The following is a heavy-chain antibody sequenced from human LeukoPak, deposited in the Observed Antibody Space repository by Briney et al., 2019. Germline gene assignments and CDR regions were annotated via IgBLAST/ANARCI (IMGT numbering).Heavy chain of an antibody. CDR1: GFTFSSFW. CDR2: IKSDGSET. Sequence: GGSLRLSCAASGFTFSSFWIYWVRHAPGKGLVWVSRIKSDGSETLYADSVKGRFTISRDNAKNTPYLQMNSLRAEDSAVYYCARVRMGDDFNPFDYWGQGTLVTVSS. V-gene: IGHV3-74*01. D-gene: IGHD3-16*01. CDR3: ARVRMGDDFNPFDY. J-gene: IGHJ4*02.